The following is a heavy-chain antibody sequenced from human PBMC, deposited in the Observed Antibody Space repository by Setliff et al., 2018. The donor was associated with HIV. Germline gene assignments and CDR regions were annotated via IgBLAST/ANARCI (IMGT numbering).Heavy chain of an antibody. D-gene: IGHD1-26*01. CDR2: IYYTGST. J-gene: IGHJ6*03. V-gene: IGHV4-39*01. Sequence: SETLSLTCTVSGASISSSSHHWAWIRQPPGKGLEYIGNIYYTGSTHHNPSLESRVATSVDTSKNQFSLKLSSVTAADTAVYYCARIVRWELVATSTFFYYYMDVWGKGTAVTVSS. CDR3: ARIVRWELVATSTFFYYYMDV. CDR1: GASISSSSHH.